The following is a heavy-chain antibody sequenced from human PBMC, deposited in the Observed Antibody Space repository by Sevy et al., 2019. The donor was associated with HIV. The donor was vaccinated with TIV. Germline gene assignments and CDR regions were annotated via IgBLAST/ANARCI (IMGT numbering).Heavy chain of an antibody. CDR2: IIPMFGTA. Sequence: ASVKASCKASGGTFDTYTISWLRQAPGQGLEWMGGIIPMFGTAKNAQKFQGRVTISADASTSTAYMELTSLRSEDSAVYYCARDRDITFGGGDAFDIWGQGTVVTVSS. D-gene: IGHD3-16*01. CDR3: ARDRDITFGGGDAFDI. J-gene: IGHJ3*02. CDR1: GGTFDTYT. V-gene: IGHV1-69*13.